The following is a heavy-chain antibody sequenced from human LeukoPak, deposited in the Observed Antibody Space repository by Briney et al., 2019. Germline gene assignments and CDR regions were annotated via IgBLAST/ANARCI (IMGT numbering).Heavy chain of an antibody. D-gene: IGHD1-20*01. J-gene: IGHJ6*02. CDR2: ISGSGGST. CDR1: GFTFSSYG. CDR3: AKDGGLTDYYYGMDV. V-gene: IGHV3-23*01. Sequence: GGSLRLSCAASGFTFSSYGMHWVRQAPGKGLEWVSAISGSGGSTYYADSVKGRFTISRDNSKNTLYLQMNSLRAEDTAVYYCAKDGGLTDYYYGMDVWGQGTTVTVSS.